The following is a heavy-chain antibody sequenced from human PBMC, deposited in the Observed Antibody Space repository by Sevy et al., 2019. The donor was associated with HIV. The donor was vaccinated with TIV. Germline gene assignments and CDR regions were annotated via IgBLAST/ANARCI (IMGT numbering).Heavy chain of an antibody. CDR2: IKSKTDGGTT. CDR3: TTDTPSSGWPYYYYYYGMDV. CDR1: GFTFSNAW. Sequence: GGSLRLSCAASGFTFSNAWMNWVRQAPGKGLEWVGRIKSKTDGGTTDYAAPVKGRFTISGDDSKNTLYLQMNSLKTEDTAVYYCTTDTPSSGWPYYYYYYGMDVWGQGTTVTVSS. D-gene: IGHD6-19*01. J-gene: IGHJ6*02. V-gene: IGHV3-15*07.